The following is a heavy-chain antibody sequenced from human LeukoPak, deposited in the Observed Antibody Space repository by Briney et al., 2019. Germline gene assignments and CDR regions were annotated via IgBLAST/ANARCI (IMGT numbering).Heavy chain of an antibody. Sequence: TGGSLRLSCAASGFTFSTYGMNWVRQPPGKGLEWVSAISAGGSDTYYADSVKGRFTISRDNSKNTLYLHMNSLTAEDTAVYYCAKEYGHMKPFDYWGQGTLVTVSS. CDR3: AKEYGHMKPFDY. V-gene: IGHV3-23*01. J-gene: IGHJ4*02. CDR2: ISAGGSDT. D-gene: IGHD5-24*01. CDR1: GFTFSTYG.